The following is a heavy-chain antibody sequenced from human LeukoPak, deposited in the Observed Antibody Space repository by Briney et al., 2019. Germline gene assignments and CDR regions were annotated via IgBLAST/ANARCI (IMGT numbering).Heavy chain of an antibody. CDR3: ARDPGPMYSSSWYY. Sequence: GASVKVSCKASGYTFTSYGISWVRQAPGQEREWWGWISAYNGNTNYAQKLQGRVTMTTDTSTSTAYMELRSLRSDDTAVYYCARDPGPMYSSSWYYWGQGTLVTVSS. CDR1: GYTFTSYG. J-gene: IGHJ4*02. D-gene: IGHD6-13*01. V-gene: IGHV1-18*01. CDR2: ISAYNGNT.